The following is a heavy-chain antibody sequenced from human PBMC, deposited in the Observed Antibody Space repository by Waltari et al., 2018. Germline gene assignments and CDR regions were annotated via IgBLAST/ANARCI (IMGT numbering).Heavy chain of an antibody. CDR3: ARCRYLEEHYYMDI. CDR2: IHHFGGT. CDR1: GGSIKDYY. J-gene: IGHJ6*03. V-gene: IGHV4-4*07. D-gene: IGHD3-3*01. Sequence: QVQLQESGPGLVKPSETLSLTCNVSGGSIKDYYWSWIRQPAGKGLEWIGRIHHFGGTNYNPSLGSRVTMSLDMSKKRFSLRLSSVTAADTALYFCARCRYLEEHYYMDIWGKGTTVTVSS.